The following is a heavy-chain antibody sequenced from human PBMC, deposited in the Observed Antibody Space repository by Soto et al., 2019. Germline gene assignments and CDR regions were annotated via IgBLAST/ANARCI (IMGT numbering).Heavy chain of an antibody. CDR3: ASYCSSTSCYAHYYYGMDV. V-gene: IGHV3-48*01. Sequence: PGGSLRLSCAASGFTFSSYSMNWVRQAPGKGLEWVSYISSSSSTIYYADSVKGRFTISRDNAKNSLYLQMNSLRAEDTAVYYCASYCSSTSCYAHYYYGMDVWGQGTTVTVSS. CDR1: GFTFSSYS. J-gene: IGHJ6*02. D-gene: IGHD2-2*01. CDR2: ISSSSSTI.